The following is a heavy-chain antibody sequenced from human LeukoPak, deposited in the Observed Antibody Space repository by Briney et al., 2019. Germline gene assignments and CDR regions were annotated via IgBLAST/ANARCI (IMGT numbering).Heavy chain of an antibody. D-gene: IGHD3-10*01. CDR2: IKEDGGEE. Sequence: GGSLRLSCVASGFTFSSYWMSWVRQAPGKGLEWVANIKEDGGEENYVDSVKGRFTISRDNAKNSLYLQMNSLRAEDTAVYYCARDFGKALDYWGQGTLVTVSS. CDR3: ARDFGKALDY. J-gene: IGHJ4*02. CDR1: GFTFSSYW. V-gene: IGHV3-7*01.